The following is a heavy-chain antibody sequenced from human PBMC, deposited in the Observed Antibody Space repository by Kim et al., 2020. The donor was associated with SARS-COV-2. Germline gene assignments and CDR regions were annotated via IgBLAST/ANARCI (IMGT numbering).Heavy chain of an antibody. J-gene: IGHJ4*02. Sequence: GGSLRLSCAASGFTFSDYYMSWIRQAPGKGLEWVSYISSSSSYTNYADSAKGRFTISRDNAKNSLYLQMNSLRAEDTAVYDCATSRFGSSRSWYGYWGQGTLVTVSS. V-gene: IGHV3-11*06. CDR2: ISSSSSYT. CDR3: ATSRFGSSRSWYGY. D-gene: IGHD6-13*01. CDR1: GFTFSDYY.